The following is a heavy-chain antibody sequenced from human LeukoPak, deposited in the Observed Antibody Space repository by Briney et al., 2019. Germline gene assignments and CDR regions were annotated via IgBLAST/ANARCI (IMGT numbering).Heavy chain of an antibody. V-gene: IGHV4-59*11. J-gene: IGHJ6*03. CDR1: GGSISSHC. CDR2: IYYSGST. CDR3: ARAGGDPHYYYYYYMDV. Sequence: SETLSLTCTVSGGSISSHCWSWIRQPPGKGLEWIGYIYYSGSTNYNPSLKSRVTISVDTSKNQFSLKLTSVAAADTAVYYCARAGGDPHYYYYYYMDVWGKGTPVTVSS. D-gene: IGHD2-21*02.